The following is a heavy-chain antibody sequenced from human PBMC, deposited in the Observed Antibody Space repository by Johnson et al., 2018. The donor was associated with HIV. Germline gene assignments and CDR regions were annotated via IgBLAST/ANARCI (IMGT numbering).Heavy chain of an antibody. Sequence: EVQLVESGGGLVQPGRSLRLSCAASGFTFDDYAMHWVRQAPGKGLEWVSGISWNSGSIGYADSVKGRFTISRDNAKNSLYLQMNSLRAEDTALYYCAKDRHSSSYDAFDIWGQGTMVTVSS. J-gene: IGHJ3*02. D-gene: IGHD6-13*01. CDR1: GFTFDDYA. V-gene: IGHV3-9*01. CDR2: ISWNSGSI. CDR3: AKDRHSSSYDAFDI.